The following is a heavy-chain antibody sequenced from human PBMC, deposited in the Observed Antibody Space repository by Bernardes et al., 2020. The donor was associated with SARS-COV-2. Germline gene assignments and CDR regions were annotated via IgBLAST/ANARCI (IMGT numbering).Heavy chain of an antibody. D-gene: IGHD3-22*01. V-gene: IGHV1-18*04. CDR3: ARDLLDYDASGYYS. CDR2: ISTHNGNT. J-gene: IGHJ5*02. CDR1: AYSFTSYC. Sequence: ASVQVSSKASAYSFTSYCLSCVLQPPRQRLQWMGWISTHNGNTIYAQKPQGRVTITTDTSTTTAYMELRSVRSDDTAVYYCARDLLDYDASGYYSWGQGTLVTVSS.